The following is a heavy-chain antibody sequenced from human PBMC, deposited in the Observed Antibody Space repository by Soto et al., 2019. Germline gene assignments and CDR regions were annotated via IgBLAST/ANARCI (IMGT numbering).Heavy chain of an antibody. V-gene: IGHV3-66*01. Sequence: ELQLVESGGGLVQPGGSLRLSCAASGFTVSSNYMSWVRQAPGKGLEWVSVIYSGGSTYYADSVKGRFTISRDNSKNTLYLQMNSLRAEDTAVYYCARDREMATILHFDLWGRGTLVTVSS. CDR1: GFTVSSNY. CDR2: IYSGGST. J-gene: IGHJ2*01. D-gene: IGHD5-12*01. CDR3: ARDREMATILHFDL.